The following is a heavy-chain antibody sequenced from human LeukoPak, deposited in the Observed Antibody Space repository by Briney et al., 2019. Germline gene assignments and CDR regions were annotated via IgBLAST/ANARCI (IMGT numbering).Heavy chain of an antibody. D-gene: IGHD6-19*01. V-gene: IGHV3-21*01. J-gene: IGHJ4*02. CDR2: ISSSNSYI. CDR3: ARSHTSGWYYFDS. CDR1: GFTFSSYS. Sequence: GGSLRLSCAASGFTFSSYSMNWVRQAPGKGLEWVSSISSSNSYIYYADSVKGRFTISRDKAQNALYLQMNSLRDEDTAVYYCARSHTSGWYYFDSGGQGTLVAVSS.